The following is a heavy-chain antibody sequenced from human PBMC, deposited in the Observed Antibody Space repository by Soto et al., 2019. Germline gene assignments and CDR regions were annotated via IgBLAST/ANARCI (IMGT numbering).Heavy chain of an antibody. J-gene: IGHJ5*02. D-gene: IGHD1-7*01. CDR2: ISYDGSNK. CDR3: ARARTTTWSGTTRGWFDP. Sequence: PGGSLRLSCAASGFTFSSFAIHWVRQAPGKGLEWVSRISYDGSNKYYADSVKVRFTISRDNAKSSLYLQMNSLRAEDTAVYYCARARTTTWSGTTRGWFDPWGQGSLVTVSS. CDR1: GFTFSSFA. V-gene: IGHV3-30-3*01.